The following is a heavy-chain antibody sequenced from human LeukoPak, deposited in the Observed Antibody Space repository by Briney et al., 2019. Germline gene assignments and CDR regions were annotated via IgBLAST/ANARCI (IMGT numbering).Heavy chain of an antibody. Sequence: SETLSLTCTVSGGSINSYYWSWVRQPPGKGLECIGYIHYTGSTNYNPSLKSRVTISVDTSKNQFSLKLSSVTAADTAVYYCARTPVYYGSRFDPWGQGTLVTVSS. CDR3: ARTPVYYGSRFDP. D-gene: IGHD3-10*01. J-gene: IGHJ5*02. CDR2: IHYTGST. V-gene: IGHV4-59*12. CDR1: GGSINSYY.